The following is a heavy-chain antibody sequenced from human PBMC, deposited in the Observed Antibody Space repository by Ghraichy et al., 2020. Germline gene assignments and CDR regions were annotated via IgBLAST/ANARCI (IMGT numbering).Heavy chain of an antibody. D-gene: IGHD5-24*01. CDR3: VRDRDGYNF. CDR2: IERDGSSA. Sequence: KLSCAASGFTFSSYLMHWVRQVPGKGLVWVSRIERDGSSASYADSAKGRFTISRDNAKQTLYLQMNSLRAEDTAVYYCVRDRDGYNFWGQGTLVTVSS. CDR1: GFTFSSYL. J-gene: IGHJ4*02. V-gene: IGHV3-74*01.